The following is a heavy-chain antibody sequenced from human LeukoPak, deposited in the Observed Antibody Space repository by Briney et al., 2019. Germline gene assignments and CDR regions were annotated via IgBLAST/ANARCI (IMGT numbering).Heavy chain of an antibody. V-gene: IGHV1-46*01. J-gene: IGHJ4*02. Sequence: ASVKVSCKASGYTFTSYYMHWVRQAPGQGLEWMGIINPSGGSTSYAQKFQGRVTMTEDTSTDTAYMELSSLRSEDTAVYYCATNRRIRFLEWLLSLDYWGQGTLVTVSS. CDR1: GYTFTSYY. CDR3: ATNRRIRFLEWLLSLDY. D-gene: IGHD3-3*01. CDR2: INPSGGST.